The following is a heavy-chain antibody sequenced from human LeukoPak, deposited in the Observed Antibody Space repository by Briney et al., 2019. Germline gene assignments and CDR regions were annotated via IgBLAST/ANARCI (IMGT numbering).Heavy chain of an antibody. CDR2: IYRGETT. J-gene: IGHJ4*02. CDR3: AAYYDFLTGQFFDY. Sequence: PGGSLRLSCAASGFTVSTSHMMWIRQAPGKGLEWVSVIYRGETTHYADSVKGRFTISRDNSKNTLYLQMNGLRVDDTAVYYCAAYYDFLTGQFFDYWGQGTLVTVFS. V-gene: IGHV3-66*01. D-gene: IGHD3-9*01. CDR1: GFTVSTSH.